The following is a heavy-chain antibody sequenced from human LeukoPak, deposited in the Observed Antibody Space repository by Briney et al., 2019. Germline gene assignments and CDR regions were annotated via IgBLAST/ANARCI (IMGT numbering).Heavy chain of an antibody. V-gene: IGHV4-4*02. CDR3: AGSPIGYGMDV. J-gene: IGHJ6*02. CDR2: IYHSGST. Sequence: SETLSLTCAVSGGSISNENWWGWVRQPPGKGLEWIGEIYHSGSTNYIPSLKSRVAISVDKSKNQFSLKLTSVTAADTAVYYCAGSPIGYGMDVWGQGTTVTVSS. CDR1: GGSISNENW.